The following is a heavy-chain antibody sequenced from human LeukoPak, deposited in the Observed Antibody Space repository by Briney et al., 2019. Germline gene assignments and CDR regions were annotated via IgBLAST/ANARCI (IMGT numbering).Heavy chain of an antibody. J-gene: IGHJ6*03. CDR3: TRDLFDDSSGYYDPYYYYYMDV. D-gene: IGHD3-22*01. CDR1: GGTFSSYA. Sequence: SVKVSCKASGGTFSSYAISWVRQAPGQGLEWMGGIIPIFGTANYAQKFQGRVTITADESTSTAYMELSSLKTEDTAVYYCTRDLFDDSSGYYDPYYYYYMDVWGKGTTVTISS. V-gene: IGHV1-69*13. CDR2: IIPIFGTA.